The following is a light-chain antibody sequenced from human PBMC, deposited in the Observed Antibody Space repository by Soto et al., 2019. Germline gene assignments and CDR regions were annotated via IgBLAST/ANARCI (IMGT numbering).Light chain of an antibody. CDR3: QPYDTSPT. J-gene: IGKJ1*01. Sequence: EIVLTQSPGTLSLSAGDRATLSCRASQNINNNYLAWYQQKPGQAPTVLIYGASSRAPGIPDRFSGSGSGTDFTLTISRLEPEDFAVYYCQPYDTSPTFGPRTTVEIK. CDR1: QNINNNY. V-gene: IGKV3-20*01. CDR2: GAS.